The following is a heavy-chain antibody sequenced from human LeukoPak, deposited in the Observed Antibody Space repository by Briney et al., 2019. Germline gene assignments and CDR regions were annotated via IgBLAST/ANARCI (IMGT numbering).Heavy chain of an antibody. CDR1: GGTFSSYA. CDR3: ARLPGTTVVDSMDV. V-gene: IGHV1-69*13. D-gene: IGHD4-11*01. J-gene: IGHJ6*02. Sequence: SVTVSCKASGGTFSSYAISWVRQAPGQGLEWMGGIIPIFGTANYAQKFQGRVTITADESTSTAYMELSSLRSEDTAVYYCARLPGTTVVDSMDVWGQGTTVTVSS. CDR2: IIPIFGTA.